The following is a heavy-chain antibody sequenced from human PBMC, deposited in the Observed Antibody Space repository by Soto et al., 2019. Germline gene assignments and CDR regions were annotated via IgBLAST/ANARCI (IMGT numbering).Heavy chain of an antibody. D-gene: IGHD3-10*01. V-gene: IGHV1-2*02. J-gene: IGHJ5*02. Sequence: QVQLVQSGAEVKKPGASVKVSCKASGYTFTGYYMHWVRQAPGQGLEWMGWINPNSGATNYAQKFQDRVTMTRDTSISAAYMELGRLRSDDTAVYYCARAGGSGRVGSNWFDPWGQGTLVTVSS. CDR1: GYTFTGYY. CDR2: INPNSGAT. CDR3: ARAGGSGRVGSNWFDP.